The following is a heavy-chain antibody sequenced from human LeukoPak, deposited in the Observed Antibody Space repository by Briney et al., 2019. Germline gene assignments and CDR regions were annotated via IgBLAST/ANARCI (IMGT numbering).Heavy chain of an antibody. CDR1: GFTFNTYS. CDR3: AGHYDSSGYRVDVFDI. D-gene: IGHD3-22*01. Sequence: GGSLRLSCAASGFTFNTYSMNWVRQAPGKGLEWVSYIDSDSPTIYYADSVKGRFTISRDNAKNSLYLQMNSLRAEDTAVYFCAGHYDSSGYRVDVFDIWGQGTMVTVSS. J-gene: IGHJ3*02. V-gene: IGHV3-48*04. CDR2: IDSDSPTI.